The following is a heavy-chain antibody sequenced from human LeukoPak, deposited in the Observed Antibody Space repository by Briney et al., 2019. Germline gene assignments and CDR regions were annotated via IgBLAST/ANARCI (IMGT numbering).Heavy chain of an antibody. CDR2: IIPIFGTA. V-gene: IGHV1-69*13. Sequence: ASVKVSCKASGGTFSSYAISWVRQAPGQGLEWMGGIIPIFGTANYAQKFQGRVTIAADESTSTAYMELSSLRSEDTAVYYCARVGKGALDYWGQGTLVTVSP. D-gene: IGHD1-26*01. CDR1: GGTFSSYA. CDR3: ARVGKGALDY. J-gene: IGHJ4*02.